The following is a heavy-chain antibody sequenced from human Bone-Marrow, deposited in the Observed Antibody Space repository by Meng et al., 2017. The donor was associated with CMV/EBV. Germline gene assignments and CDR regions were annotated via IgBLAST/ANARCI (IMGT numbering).Heavy chain of an antibody. Sequence: SETLSLTCAVYGGSFSGYYWSWNRPPPGNGLAWIGEINHSGSTNYNPSLKSRVTISVDPSKNQFSLKLSSVTAAATAVYYCARHNPFFLGMDAWGQGTTVTVSS. CDR2: INHSGST. CDR1: GGSFSGYY. CDR3: ARHNPFFLGMDA. D-gene: IGHD1-1*01. J-gene: IGHJ6*02. V-gene: IGHV4-34*01.